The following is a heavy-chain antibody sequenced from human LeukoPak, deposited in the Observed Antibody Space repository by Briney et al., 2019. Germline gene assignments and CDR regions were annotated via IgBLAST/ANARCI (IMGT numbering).Heavy chain of an antibody. J-gene: IGHJ4*02. CDR3: ASRCCGDCYRIDY. D-gene: IGHD2-21*01. V-gene: IGHV3-11*04. Sequence: PGGSLRLSCAASGFTFSDYYMSWIRRAPGKGLEWVSYISSSGSTIYYADSVKGRFAISRDNAKNSLYLQMNSLRAEDTAVYYCASRCCGDCYRIDYWGQGTLVTVSS. CDR1: GFTFSDYY. CDR2: ISSSGSTI.